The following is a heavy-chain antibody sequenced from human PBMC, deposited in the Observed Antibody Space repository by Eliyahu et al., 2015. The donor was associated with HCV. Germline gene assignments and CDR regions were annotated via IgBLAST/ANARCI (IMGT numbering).Heavy chain of an antibody. CDR3: ARVLMGVRGLIDY. V-gene: IGHV4-34*01. CDR2: INHSGST. J-gene: IGHJ4*02. D-gene: IGHD3-10*01. Sequence: QVQLQQWCAGLLKPSETLXLTCAXXGTXFXGYYWSXXRQPPGKGLEWIGEINHSGSTNYVPSLKSRVTISVDTSKNQFSLKLSSVTAADTAVYYCARVLMGVRGLIDYWGQGTLVTVSS. CDR1: GTXFXGYY.